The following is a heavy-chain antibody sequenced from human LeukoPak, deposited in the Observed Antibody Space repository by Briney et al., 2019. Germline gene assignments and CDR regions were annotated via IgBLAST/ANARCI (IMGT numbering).Heavy chain of an antibody. V-gene: IGHV5-51*01. CDR1: GYSFTSYW. CDR2: IYPGDSDT. D-gene: IGHD3-9*01. CDR3: ARLGYDISNYFDY. Sequence: GESLKISCKGSGYSFTSYWIGWVRQMPGKGLEWMGIIYPGDSDTRYSSSFQGQVTISADKSISTAYLQWSSLKASDTGMYYCARLGYDISNYFDYWGQGTLVTASS. J-gene: IGHJ4*02.